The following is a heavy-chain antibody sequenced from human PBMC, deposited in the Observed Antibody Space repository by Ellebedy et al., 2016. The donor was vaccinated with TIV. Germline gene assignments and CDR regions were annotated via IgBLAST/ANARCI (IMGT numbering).Heavy chain of an antibody. CDR2: ITAYNGNK. Sequence: AASVKVSCKASGYTFTSYGISWVRQAPGQGLEWMGWITAYNGNKKYHQNRQGRVTMTTDTTTSTAYMERRSLRSDDTAVYYCARDKGFHDSSGYYFDYWGQGTLVTVSS. D-gene: IGHD3-22*01. CDR1: GYTFTSYG. V-gene: IGHV1-18*04. CDR3: ARDKGFHDSSGYYFDY. J-gene: IGHJ4*02.